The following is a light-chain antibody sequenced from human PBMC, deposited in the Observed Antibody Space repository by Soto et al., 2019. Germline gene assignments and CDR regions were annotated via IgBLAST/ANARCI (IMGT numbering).Light chain of an antibody. J-gene: IGKJ1*01. Sequence: DIQMTQSPSALSASVGDRVTISCRSSQHIATYLNWYQHKPGKAPKLLVYAAYTLQGGVPSRFSGSGSGTDFRLTISSLQPDDFATYYCQQSSTIPRTFGQGTKV. CDR1: QHIATY. V-gene: IGKV1-39*01. CDR3: QQSSTIPRT. CDR2: AAY.